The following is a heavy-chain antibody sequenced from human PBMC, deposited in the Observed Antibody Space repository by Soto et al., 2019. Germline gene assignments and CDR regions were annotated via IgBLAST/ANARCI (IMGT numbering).Heavy chain of an antibody. Sequence: PWGSLRLSCAASGFTFDDYAMSWVRQAPGKGLEWVSAISSSGDTTYSADSVKGRFTISRDNSKNTLYLQMNSLRAEDTAVYYCAKDPPLGKAYCTSTNCYEAFDIWGQGTMVTVSS. J-gene: IGHJ3*02. CDR3: AKDPPLGKAYCTSTNCYEAFDI. CDR2: ISSSGDTT. CDR1: GFTFDDYA. V-gene: IGHV3-23*01. D-gene: IGHD2-2*01.